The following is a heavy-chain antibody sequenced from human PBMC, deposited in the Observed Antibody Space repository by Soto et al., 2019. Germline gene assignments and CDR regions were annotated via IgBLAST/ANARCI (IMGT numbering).Heavy chain of an antibody. Sequence: ASVKASCKVSGYTLTELSRHWVRQAPGKGLEWMGGFDPEDGETIYAQKFQGRVTMTEDTSTDTAYMELSSLRSEDTAVYYCATTQRGYSGYDWSYYYYMDVWGKGTTVTVSS. CDR2: FDPEDGET. J-gene: IGHJ6*03. CDR3: ATTQRGYSGYDWSYYYYMDV. D-gene: IGHD5-12*01. CDR1: GYTLTELS. V-gene: IGHV1-24*01.